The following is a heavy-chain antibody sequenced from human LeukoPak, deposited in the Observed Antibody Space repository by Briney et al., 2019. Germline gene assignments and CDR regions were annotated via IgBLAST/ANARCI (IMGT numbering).Heavy chain of an antibody. CDR1: GFSFSSYA. CDR2: ISGSGGST. Sequence: GGSLRLSCATSGFSFSSYAMSWVRQAPGKGLEWVSAISGSGGSTYYADSVKGRFTISRDNSKNTLYLQMNSLRAEDTAVYYCAKDRGIISDYWGQGTLVTVSS. V-gene: IGHV3-23*01. J-gene: IGHJ4*02. D-gene: IGHD3-10*01. CDR3: AKDRGIISDY.